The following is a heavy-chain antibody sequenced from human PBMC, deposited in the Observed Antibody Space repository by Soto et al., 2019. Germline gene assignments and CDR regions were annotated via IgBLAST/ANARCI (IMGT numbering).Heavy chain of an antibody. CDR1: GYTFSDFG. J-gene: IGHJ4*02. CDR3: ARVDIRLGYSTTPFDY. Sequence: QVQLVQPGTEVKKPGASVRVSCKASGYTFSDFGITWVRQAPGQGLEWMGWISVDNGKTNYAQKFQGRVTMTTATATSTAYMALKRLRSDDTAVYYCARVDIRLGYSTTPFDYWGQGTLVTVSS. CDR2: ISVDNGKT. D-gene: IGHD2-2*01. V-gene: IGHV1-18*01.